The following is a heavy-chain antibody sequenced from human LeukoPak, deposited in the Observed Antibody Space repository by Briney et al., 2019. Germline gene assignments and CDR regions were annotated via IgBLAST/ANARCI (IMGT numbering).Heavy chain of an antibody. Sequence: GGSLRLSCAASGFTFGSHSMNWVRQAPGKGLEWVSSISSSSSYIYYADSVKGRFTISRDNAKNSLYLQMNSLRAEDTAVYYCAREDDILTGYGMDVWGQGTTVTVSS. J-gene: IGHJ6*02. D-gene: IGHD3-9*01. CDR3: AREDDILTGYGMDV. V-gene: IGHV3-21*01. CDR2: ISSSSSYI. CDR1: GFTFGSHS.